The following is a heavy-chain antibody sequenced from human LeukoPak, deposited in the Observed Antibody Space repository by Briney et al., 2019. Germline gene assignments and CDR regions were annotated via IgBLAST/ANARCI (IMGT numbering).Heavy chain of an antibody. Sequence: GGSLRLSCAASGFTFSSYAMSWVRQASGKGLEWVSVISGSGGSTHYADSVRGRFTISRDNSKNTLYLQMNSLRAEDTAVYYCAKGRTPVYYFDYWGQGTLVTVSS. CDR1: GFTFSSYA. CDR3: AKGRTPVYYFDY. V-gene: IGHV3-23*01. CDR2: ISGSGGST. D-gene: IGHD1-14*01. J-gene: IGHJ4*02.